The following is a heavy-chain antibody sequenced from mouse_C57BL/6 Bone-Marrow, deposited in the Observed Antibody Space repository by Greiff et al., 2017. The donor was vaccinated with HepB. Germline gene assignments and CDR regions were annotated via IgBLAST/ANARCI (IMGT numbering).Heavy chain of an antibody. CDR1: GYTFTDYY. CDR3: APYVWCAY. Sequence: VQLQQSGPELVKPGASVKISCKASGYTFTDYYMNWVKQSHGKSLEWIGDINPNNGGTSYNQKFKGKATLTVDKSSSTAYMELRSLTSEDSAVYYCAPYVWCAYWGQGTLVTVSA. J-gene: IGHJ3*01. CDR2: INPNNGGT. V-gene: IGHV1-26*01. D-gene: IGHD1-1*01.